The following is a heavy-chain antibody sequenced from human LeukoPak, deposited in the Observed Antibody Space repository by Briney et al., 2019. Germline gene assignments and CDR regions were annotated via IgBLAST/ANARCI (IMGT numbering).Heavy chain of an antibody. CDR2: ISITSSTK. CDR3: ARDTWGFEN. V-gene: IGHV3-48*04. J-gene: IGHJ4*02. D-gene: IGHD3-16*01. Sequence: GSLRLSCAASGFTFSRDARNWVRQAPGKGLEWVSYISITSSTKYYADAVRGRFSISRDNARNSLYLQMDSLRAEDTAVYFCARDTWGFENWGQGTLVTVSS. CDR1: GFTFSRDA.